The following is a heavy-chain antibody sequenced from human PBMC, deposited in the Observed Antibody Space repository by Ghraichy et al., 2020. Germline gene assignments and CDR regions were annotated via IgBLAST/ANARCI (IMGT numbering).Heavy chain of an antibody. CDR3: ARNEPSGSYYGWFDP. CDR2: IYTSGST. V-gene: IGHV4-4*09. Sequence: SETLSLTCTVSGGSISSYYWSWIRQPPGKGLEWIGYIYTSGSTNYNPSIKSRVTISVDTSKNQFSLKLSSVTAADTAVYYCARNEPSGSYYGWFDPWGQGTLVTVSS. D-gene: IGHD1-26*01. J-gene: IGHJ5*02. CDR1: GGSISSYY.